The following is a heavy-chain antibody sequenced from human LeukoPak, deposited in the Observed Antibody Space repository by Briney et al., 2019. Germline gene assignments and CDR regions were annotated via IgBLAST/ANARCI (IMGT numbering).Heavy chain of an antibody. J-gene: IGHJ4*02. V-gene: IGHV4-34*01. CDR1: GGSFSGYY. CDR3: ATRGYYYVSDY. CDR2: INDSGSI. D-gene: IGHD3-22*01. Sequence: SETLSLTCAVSGGSFSGYYWIWVRQSPGKGLEWIGEINDSGSINYNPSLKSRVTISVDASKNQFSLKLSSVTAADTAVYYCATRGYYYVSDYWGQGTLVTVSS.